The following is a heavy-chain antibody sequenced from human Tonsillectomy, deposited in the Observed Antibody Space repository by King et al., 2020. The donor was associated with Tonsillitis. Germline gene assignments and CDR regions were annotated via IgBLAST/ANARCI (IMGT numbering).Heavy chain of an antibody. CDR1: GFTFSNYA. CDR2: IYTGDNNT. Sequence: QLVQSGGGLVQPGGSLRLSCAASGFTFSNYAMSWVRQAPGKGLEWVSVIYTGDNNTYYADSVKGRFTISRDNSKNTVYLQMNSLRAEDTAVYYCAKEYFNVLTTYYPDYWGRGTLAPVSP. D-gene: IGHD3-9*01. CDR3: AKEYFNVLTTYYPDY. J-gene: IGHJ4*02. V-gene: IGHV3-23*03.